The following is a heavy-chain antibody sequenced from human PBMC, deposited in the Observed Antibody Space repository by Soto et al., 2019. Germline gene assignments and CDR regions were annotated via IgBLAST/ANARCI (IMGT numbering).Heavy chain of an antibody. J-gene: IGHJ6*03. Sequence: GGSLRLSCAASGFTFSNAWMSWVRQAPGKGLEWVGRIKSKTDGGTTDYAAPVKARFTISRDDSKNTLYLQMNSLKTEDTAVYYCSYGSGSYYPYYYYYMDVWGRGTTVTVSS. CDR2: IKSKTDGGTT. CDR1: GFTFSNAW. V-gene: IGHV3-15*01. CDR3: SYGSGSYYPYYYYYMDV. D-gene: IGHD3-10*01.